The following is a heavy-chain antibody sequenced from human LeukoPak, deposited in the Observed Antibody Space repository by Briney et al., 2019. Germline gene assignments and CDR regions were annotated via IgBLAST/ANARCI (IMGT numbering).Heavy chain of an antibody. CDR1: GFTFSDHY. Sequence: GGSLRLSCAASGFTFSDHYTDWVRQAPGQGLEWIGRTKNKAYDYTTLYAASVKGRFTISRDDSENSLYLQMSSLKVEDTAVYFCARHSVHWNYANDYWGQGTLVTVSS. CDR3: ARHSVHWNYANDY. D-gene: IGHD1-7*01. V-gene: IGHV3-72*01. J-gene: IGHJ4*02. CDR2: TKNKAYDYTT.